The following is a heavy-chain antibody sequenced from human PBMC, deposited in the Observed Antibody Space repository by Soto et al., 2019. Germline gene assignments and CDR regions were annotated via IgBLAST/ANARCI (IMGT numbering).Heavy chain of an antibody. J-gene: IGHJ5*02. Sequence: KASETLSLTCTVSGGSISSYYWSWIRQPPGKGLEWIGYIYYSGSTNYNPSLKSRVTISVDTSKNQFSLKLSSVTAADTAVYYCARMRTAMVTFDPWGQGTLVTVSS. CDR1: GGSISSYY. V-gene: IGHV4-59*01. D-gene: IGHD5-18*01. CDR3: ARMRTAMVTFDP. CDR2: IYYSGST.